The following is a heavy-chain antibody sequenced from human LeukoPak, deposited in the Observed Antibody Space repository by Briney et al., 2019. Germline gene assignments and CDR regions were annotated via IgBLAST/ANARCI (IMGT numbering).Heavy chain of an antibody. J-gene: IGHJ4*02. CDR3: ARDGPGGYLDS. CDR2: IKTDGSET. V-gene: IGHV3-7*01. CDR1: GFTFSNYW. Sequence: PGGSLRLSCAGYGFTFSNYWISWVRQAPGKGLEWVANIKTDGSETDYMDSAKGRFTISRDNTWNSVFLQMNSLRVEDSAVYYCARDGPGGYLDSWGQGTLVIVSS.